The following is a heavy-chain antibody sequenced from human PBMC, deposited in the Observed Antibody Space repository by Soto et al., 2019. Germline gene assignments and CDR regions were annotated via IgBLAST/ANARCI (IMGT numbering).Heavy chain of an antibody. V-gene: IGHV4-30-4*01. CDR3: DSNCYGYTFYDY. J-gene: IGHJ4*02. CDR2: IYYSGST. D-gene: IGHD5-18*01. CDR1: GGSISSGDYY. Sequence: QVQLQESGPGLVKPSQTLSLTCTVSGGSISSGDYYWSRIRQPPGKGLEWIGYIYYSGSTYYNPSLKSRVTIPVDSSKNQFSLKLSSVTAADTAVYYCDSNCYGYTFYDYWGQAILATVSS.